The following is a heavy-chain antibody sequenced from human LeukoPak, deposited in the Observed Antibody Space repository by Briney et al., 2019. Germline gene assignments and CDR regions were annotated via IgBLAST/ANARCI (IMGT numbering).Heavy chain of an antibody. D-gene: IGHD1-14*01. CDR3: ARMNYQPPNQIDNWFDP. V-gene: IGHV1-8*01. J-gene: IGHJ5*02. CDR2: MNPNSGNT. CDR1: GYTFTNYD. Sequence: ASVKVSCKASGYTFTNYDINWVRQATGQGLEWMGWMNPNSGNTGYAQKFQGRVTMTRNTSISTAYMELSSLRSEDTAVYYCARMNYQPPNQIDNWFDPWGQGTLVTVSS.